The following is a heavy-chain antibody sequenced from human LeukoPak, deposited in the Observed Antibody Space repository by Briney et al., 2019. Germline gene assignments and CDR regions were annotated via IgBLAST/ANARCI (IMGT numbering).Heavy chain of an antibody. CDR3: ARQWVAVAGTDY. Sequence: SETLSLTCTVSGGSIRNYYWGWIRQPPGKGLEWIGSIYYSGSTYYNPSLKSRVTISVDTSKNQFSLKLSSVTAADTAVYYCARQWVAVAGTDYWGQGTLVTVSS. D-gene: IGHD6-19*01. V-gene: IGHV4-39*01. J-gene: IGHJ4*02. CDR1: GGSIRNYY. CDR2: IYYSGST.